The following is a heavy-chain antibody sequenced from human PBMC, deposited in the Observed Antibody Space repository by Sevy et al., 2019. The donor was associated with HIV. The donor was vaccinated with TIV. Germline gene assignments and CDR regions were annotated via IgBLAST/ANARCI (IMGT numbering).Heavy chain of an antibody. J-gene: IGHJ4*02. Sequence: GESLKISCKGSGYSFTSYWIGWVRQMPGKGLEGMGNIYPGDSDTRYSPSFQGQVTLSADKSISPAYLQLSSPKASDTAMYYCARRGGSYAVDYWGQGTLVTVSS. CDR1: GYSFTSYW. D-gene: IGHD1-26*01. CDR3: ARRGGSYAVDY. CDR2: IYPGDSDT. V-gene: IGHV5-51*01.